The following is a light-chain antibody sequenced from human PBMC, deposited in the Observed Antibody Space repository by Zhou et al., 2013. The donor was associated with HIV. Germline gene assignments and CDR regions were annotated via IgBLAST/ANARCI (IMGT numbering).Light chain of an antibody. Sequence: EIVLTQSPGTLSLSPGERATLSCRASQSVSSSYLAWYQQKPGQAPRLLIYGASSRATGIPDRFSGSGSGTDFTLTISRLEPEDFAVYYCHHYGTSLLTFGGGTKVEIK. J-gene: IGKJ4*01. CDR1: QSVSSSY. CDR2: GAS. V-gene: IGKV3-20*01. CDR3: HHYGTSLLT.